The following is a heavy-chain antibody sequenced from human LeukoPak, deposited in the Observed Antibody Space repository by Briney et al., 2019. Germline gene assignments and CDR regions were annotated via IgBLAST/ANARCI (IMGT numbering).Heavy chain of an antibody. D-gene: IGHD5-12*01. J-gene: IGHJ4*02. CDR2: IRSKAISYAT. V-gene: IGHV3-73*01. CDR3: TRSLYGGYGY. CDR1: GFTFSGSA. Sequence: GGSLRLSCAASGFTFSGSAMHWVRQASGKGLEWVGRIRSKAISYATAYAASVKGRFTISRDDSKNTAYLQMNSLKTEDTAVYYCTRSLYGGYGYWGQGTLVTVSS.